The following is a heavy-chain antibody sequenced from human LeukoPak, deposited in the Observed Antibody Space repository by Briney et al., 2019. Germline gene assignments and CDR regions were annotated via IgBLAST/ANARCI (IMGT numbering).Heavy chain of an antibody. CDR1: GFTFSSYA. J-gene: IGHJ4*02. D-gene: IGHD5-24*01. Sequence: PGGSLRLSCAASGFTFSSYAMHWVRQAPGKGLEWVAVISYDGSNKYYADSVKGRFTISRDNSKNTLYLQMNSLRAEDTAVYYCARDMPPGRDGYNHGGVDYWGQGTLVTVSS. CDR3: ARDMPPGRDGYNHGGVDY. CDR2: ISYDGSNK. V-gene: IGHV3-30-3*01.